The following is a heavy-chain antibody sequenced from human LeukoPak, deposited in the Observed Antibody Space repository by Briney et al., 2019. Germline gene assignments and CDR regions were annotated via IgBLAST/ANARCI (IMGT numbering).Heavy chain of an antibody. CDR3: ARSKYYYDSSGYDY. CDR2: INHSGST. V-gene: IGHV4-34*01. J-gene: IGHJ4*02. D-gene: IGHD3-22*01. Sequence: NPSETLSLTCAVYGGSFSGYYWSWIRQPPGKGLEWIGEINHSGSTNYNPSLKSRVTISVDTSKNQFSLKLSSVTAADTAVYYCARSKYYYDSSGYDYWGQGTLVTVSS. CDR1: GGSFSGYY.